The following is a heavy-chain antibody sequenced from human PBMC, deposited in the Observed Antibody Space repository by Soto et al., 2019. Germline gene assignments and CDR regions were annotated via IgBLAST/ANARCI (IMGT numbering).Heavy chain of an antibody. CDR1: GGTFSTYA. Sequence: QVQLVQSGAEVKKPGSSVKVSCKSSGGTFSTYAISWVRQAPGQGLEWMGGIIPIFGTANYAQKFHGRVTISADEATSTAYMELSSLRSEDAAVYYCARAPVTVQTGTGDQPGEGPFDYWGQGTLVTVSS. V-gene: IGHV1-69*12. D-gene: IGHD3-10*01. J-gene: IGHJ4*02. CDR3: ARAPVTVQTGTGDQPGEGPFDY. CDR2: IIPIFGTA.